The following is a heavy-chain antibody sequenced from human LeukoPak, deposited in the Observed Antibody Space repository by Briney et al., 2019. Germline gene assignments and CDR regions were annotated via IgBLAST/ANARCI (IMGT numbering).Heavy chain of an antibody. D-gene: IGHD6-13*01. J-gene: IGHJ4*02. Sequence: PGGSLRLSCAASGFTFSSYWMSWVRQAPGKGLEWVSSISSSSSYIYYADSVKGRFTISRDNAKNSLYLQMNSLRAEDTAVYYCARDFPIAAAGNFDYWGQGTLVTVSS. CDR2: ISSSSSYI. CDR3: ARDFPIAAAGNFDY. CDR1: GFTFSSYW. V-gene: IGHV3-21*01.